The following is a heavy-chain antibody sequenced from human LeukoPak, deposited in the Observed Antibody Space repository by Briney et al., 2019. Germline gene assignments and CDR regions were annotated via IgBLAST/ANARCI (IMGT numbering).Heavy chain of an antibody. J-gene: IGHJ5*02. CDR1: GGSISSGSYY. D-gene: IGHD3-10*01. CDR3: ARHSRSGMTYYYGSGSPRFDP. Sequence: QTLSLTCTVSGGSISSGSYYWSWIRQPAGKGLEWIGRIYTSGSTNYNPSLKSRVTISVDTSKNQFSLKLSSVTAADTAVYYCARHSRSGMTYYYGSGSPRFDPWGQGTLVTVSS. V-gene: IGHV4-61*02. CDR2: IYTSGST.